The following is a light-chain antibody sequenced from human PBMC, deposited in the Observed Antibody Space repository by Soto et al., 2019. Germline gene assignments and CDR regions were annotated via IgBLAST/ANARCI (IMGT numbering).Light chain of an antibody. CDR1: QSVSSSY. Sequence: EIVLTQSPGTLSLSPGERATLSCRASQSVSSSYLAWYQQKPGQAPRLLIYGASSRATGIPARFSGSGSGTDFTLTISRLETEDFAVYYCQQYGSSRGTFGPGTKVDIK. CDR2: GAS. CDR3: QQYGSSRGT. V-gene: IGKV3-20*01. J-gene: IGKJ3*01.